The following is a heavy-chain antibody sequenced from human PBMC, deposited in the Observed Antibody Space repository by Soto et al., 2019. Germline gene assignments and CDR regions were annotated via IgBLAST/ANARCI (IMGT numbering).Heavy chain of an antibody. Sequence: SETLSLTCAVYGGSFSGYYWSWIRQPPGKGLEWIGEINHSGSTNYNPSLKSRVTISVDTSKNQFSLKLSSVTAADTTVYYCARGRTPLSIVVVVAAYFDYWGQGTLVTVSS. V-gene: IGHV4-34*01. D-gene: IGHD2-15*01. CDR2: INHSGST. CDR3: ARGRTPLSIVVVVAAYFDY. CDR1: GGSFSGYY. J-gene: IGHJ4*02.